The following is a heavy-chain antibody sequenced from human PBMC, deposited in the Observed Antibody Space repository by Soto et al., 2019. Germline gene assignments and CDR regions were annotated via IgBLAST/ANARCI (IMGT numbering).Heavy chain of an antibody. D-gene: IGHD1-26*01. Sequence: EVQLVESGGGWVQPGGSLKLSCSGSGLSFSDSTLHWVRQASGQGLEWVGRIRDKANHYATAYDVSVRGRFTISRDDSENTAYLQMNSLKTEDTAVYYCTRPPSGSYGDDSDYWGQGTLVTVSS. CDR3: TRPPSGSYGDDSDY. CDR1: GLSFSDST. CDR2: IRDKANHYAT. V-gene: IGHV3-73*02. J-gene: IGHJ4*02.